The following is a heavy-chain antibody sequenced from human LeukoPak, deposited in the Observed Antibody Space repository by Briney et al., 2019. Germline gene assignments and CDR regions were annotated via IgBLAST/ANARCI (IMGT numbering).Heavy chain of an antibody. D-gene: IGHD3-3*01. CDR2: ISDSGHTK. CDR3: ARKELEGSWFNP. J-gene: IGHJ5*02. Sequence: GGSLRLSCAASGFTLSPYAMNWVRQAPGKGLEWIAFISDSGHTKYNADSVKGRFTISRDNAKNSVFLQMNSLRDEDTAVYYCARKELEGSWFNPWGQGTLVTVTS. CDR1: GFTLSPYA. V-gene: IGHV3-48*02.